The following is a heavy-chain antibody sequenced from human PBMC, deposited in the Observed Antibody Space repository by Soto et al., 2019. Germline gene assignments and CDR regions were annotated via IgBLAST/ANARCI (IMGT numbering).Heavy chain of an antibody. J-gene: IGHJ4*02. CDR2: ISDIGDIT. V-gene: IGHV3-23*01. CDR3: AKDYSYDSSGVLDY. D-gene: IGHD3-22*01. CDR1: EFTFRSYA. Sequence: GGSLRLCCAASEFTFRSYAMSGVRQAPGEGLEWVSAISDIGDITYYADSVKGRFTISRDNSKNTLFLQMDSLRPEDTAVYFCAKDYSYDSSGVLDYWGQGTLVTVSS.